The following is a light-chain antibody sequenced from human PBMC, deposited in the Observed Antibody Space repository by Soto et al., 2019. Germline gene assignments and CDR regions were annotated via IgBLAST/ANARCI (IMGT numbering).Light chain of an antibody. Sequence: QPLLTQPASVSGSPGQSITISCTGTSNDVGIYNYVSWYQQHPGKAPKLMIYEVTNRPSGVSDRFSGSKSDNTASLTISGLLAEDDADYYCSSYTISSTWVFGGGTKLTVL. CDR1: SNDVGIYNY. CDR3: SSYTISSTWV. V-gene: IGLV2-14*01. CDR2: EVT. J-gene: IGLJ3*02.